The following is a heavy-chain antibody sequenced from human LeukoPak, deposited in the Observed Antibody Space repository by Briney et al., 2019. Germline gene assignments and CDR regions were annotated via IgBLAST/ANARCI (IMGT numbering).Heavy chain of an antibody. D-gene: IGHD3-10*01. CDR3: AKDKGITMVRGAFDY. Sequence: GGSLRLSCAASGFTFSSYAMSWVRQAPGKGLEWVSAISGSGGSTYYADSVKGRFTISRDNSKNTLYLQMNSLRAEDTAVYYCAKDKGITMVRGAFDYWGQGTLVTVSS. CDR1: GFTFSSYA. V-gene: IGHV3-23*01. CDR2: ISGSGGST. J-gene: IGHJ4*02.